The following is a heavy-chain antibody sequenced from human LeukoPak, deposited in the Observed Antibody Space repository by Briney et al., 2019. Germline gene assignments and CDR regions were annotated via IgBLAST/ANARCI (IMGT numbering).Heavy chain of an antibody. CDR3: ARHGSGYDYPGVRAFDI. J-gene: IGHJ3*02. V-gene: IGHV4-59*08. CDR1: GGSISSYY. Sequence: SETLSLTCTVSGGSISSYYWSWIRQPPGKGLEWIGYIYNPSLKSRVTISVDTSKNQFSLKLSSVTAADTAVYYCARHGSGYDYPGVRAFDIWGQGTMVTVSS. D-gene: IGHD5-12*01. CDR2: I.